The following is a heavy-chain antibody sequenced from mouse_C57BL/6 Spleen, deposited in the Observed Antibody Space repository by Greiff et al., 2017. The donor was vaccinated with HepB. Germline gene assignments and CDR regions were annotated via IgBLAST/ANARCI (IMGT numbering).Heavy chain of an antibody. Sequence: VQLQQSGPELVKPGASVKISCKASGFAFSSSWMNWVKQRPGKGLEWIGRIYPGDGDTNYTRKFKGKATMTADTSSSTAYMQLSSLTSEDSAVYCAARWHAWFAYWGQGTPFTVSA. D-gene: IGHD3-1*01. V-gene: IGHV1-82*01. CDR3: ARWHAWFAY. J-gene: IGHJ3*01. CDR2: IYPGDGDT. CDR1: GFAFSSSW.